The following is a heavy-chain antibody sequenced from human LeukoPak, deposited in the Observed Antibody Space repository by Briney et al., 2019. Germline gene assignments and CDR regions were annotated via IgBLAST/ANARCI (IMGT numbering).Heavy chain of an antibody. D-gene: IGHD6-19*01. Sequence: GGSLRHSCAASGFTFSSYSMNWVRQAPGKGLEWVSSISSSSSYIYYADSVKGRFTISRDNAKNSLYLQMNSVRAEDTAVYFCARVSYSSGHSWGQGTLVTVSS. J-gene: IGHJ4*02. CDR3: ARVSYSSGHS. V-gene: IGHV3-21*01. CDR1: GFTFSSYS. CDR2: ISSSSSYI.